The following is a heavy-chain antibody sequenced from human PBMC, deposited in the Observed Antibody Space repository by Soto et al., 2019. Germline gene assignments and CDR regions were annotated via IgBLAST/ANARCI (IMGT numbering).Heavy chain of an antibody. Sequence: LSLTCSVSGGSISSYYWNWIRQAPGKGLEWIGYISNSGTSYYNPSLRGRVTISADTSKNQFSLKMTSVTAADTAVYFCARERFTMTGGVITTAWFDPWGPGTRVTVSS. D-gene: IGHD3-16*02. V-gene: IGHV4-59*01. J-gene: IGHJ5*02. CDR1: GGSISSYY. CDR3: ARERFTMTGGVITTAWFDP. CDR2: ISNSGTS.